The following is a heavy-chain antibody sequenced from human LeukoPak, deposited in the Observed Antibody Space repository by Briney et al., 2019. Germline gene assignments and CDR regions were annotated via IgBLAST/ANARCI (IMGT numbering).Heavy chain of an antibody. Sequence: PGGSLRLSCAASGFTFSDYNMRWIRQAPGKGLEWVSSISRSGSTKYYADSVKGRFTISRDNAKNSLFLQMNSLRAEDTALYYCARGMYAIQLLFSPAVDYWGQGTLVTVSS. CDR3: ARGMYAIQLLFSPAVDY. J-gene: IGHJ4*02. D-gene: IGHD5-24*01. V-gene: IGHV3-11*04. CDR2: ISRSGSTK. CDR1: GFTFSDYN.